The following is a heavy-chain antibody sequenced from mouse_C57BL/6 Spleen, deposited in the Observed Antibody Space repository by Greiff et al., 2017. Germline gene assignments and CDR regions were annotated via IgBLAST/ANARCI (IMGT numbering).Heavy chain of an antibody. V-gene: IGHV5-17*01. J-gene: IGHJ3*01. CDR2: ISRGSSTI. CDR1: GFTFSDYG. Sequence: EVKVVESGGGLVKPGGSLKLSCAASGFTFSDYGMHWVRQAPEKGLEWVAYISRGSSTIYYADTVKGRFTISRDNAKNTLFLQMTSLRSEDTAMYYCARGDYYGSSLAYWGQGTLVTVAA. D-gene: IGHD1-1*01. CDR3: ARGDYYGSSLAY.